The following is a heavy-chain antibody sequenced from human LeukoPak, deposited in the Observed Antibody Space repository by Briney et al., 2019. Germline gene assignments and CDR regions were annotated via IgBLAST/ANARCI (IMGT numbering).Heavy chain of an antibody. Sequence: PGGSLRLSCAAPGFTFSSNWMTWVRQAPGKGMEGVTGISDGGDTTYDAGSVKGRFTVSRDNSKDIRSLQKTSLRVEDTALYFRANTHGFFAHWGQGSLVTVSS. J-gene: IGHJ4*02. CDR1: GFTFSSNW. D-gene: IGHD2-15*01. V-gene: IGHV3-23*01. CDR3: ANTHGFFAH. CDR2: ISDGGDTT.